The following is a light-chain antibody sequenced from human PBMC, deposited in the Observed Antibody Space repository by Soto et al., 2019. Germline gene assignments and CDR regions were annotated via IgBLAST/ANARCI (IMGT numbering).Light chain of an antibody. Sequence: QSALTQPASVSGSPGQSITISCTGTSSDVANYNSVSWYQQYPGKVPRLIIYDVNKWPSGVSHRYSGSKSGNTASLRISGLQAADEADYYCCSYAGSSSFVFGGGTKLTVL. CDR2: DVN. J-gene: IGLJ2*01. V-gene: IGLV2-23*02. CDR3: CSYAGSSSFV. CDR1: SSDVANYNS.